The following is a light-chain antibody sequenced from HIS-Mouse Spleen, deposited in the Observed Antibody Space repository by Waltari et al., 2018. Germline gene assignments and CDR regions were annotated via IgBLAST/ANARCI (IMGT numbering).Light chain of an antibody. J-gene: IGLJ2*01. V-gene: IGLV2-23*01. CDR2: EAS. CDR1: SSDVGSYNL. CDR3: CSYAGSSTLV. Sequence: QSALTQPASVSGSPGHSITISCTGTSSDVGSYNLVSWYQQHPGKAPNLMVYEASKRPSGVSNRFSGSKSGNTASLTISGLQAEDEADYYCCSYAGSSTLVFGGGTKLTVL.